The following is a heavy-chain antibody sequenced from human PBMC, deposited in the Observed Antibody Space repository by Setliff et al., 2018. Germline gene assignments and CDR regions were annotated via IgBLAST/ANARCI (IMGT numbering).Heavy chain of an antibody. CDR1: GYSIRSDYY. CDR3: ARQQQLVIGSTAYYYYGMDV. D-gene: IGHD6-13*01. Sequence: SETLSLTCTVSGYSIRSDYYWGWIRQPPGKGLEWIGSIYYSGSTYYNPSLKSRVTISVDTSKNQFSLKVSSVTAADTAVYYCARQQQLVIGSTAYYYYGMDVWGQGTTVTVSS. V-gene: IGHV4-38-2*02. CDR2: IYYSGST. J-gene: IGHJ6*02.